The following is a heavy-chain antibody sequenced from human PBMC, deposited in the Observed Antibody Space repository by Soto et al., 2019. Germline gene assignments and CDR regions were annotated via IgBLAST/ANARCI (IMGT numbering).Heavy chain of an antibody. CDR1: GYTFPSYD. D-gene: IGHD3-3*01. J-gene: IGHJ5*02. CDR3: ARGRLTIFRVVIQNWFDP. V-gene: IGHV1-8*01. Sequence: ASVQVSCKASGYTFPSYDINWVRQATGQGLEWMGWMNPNSGNTGYAQKFQGRVTMTRNTSISTAYMELSSLRSEDTAVYYCARGRLTIFRVVIQNWFDPWGQGTLVTVSS. CDR2: MNPNSGNT.